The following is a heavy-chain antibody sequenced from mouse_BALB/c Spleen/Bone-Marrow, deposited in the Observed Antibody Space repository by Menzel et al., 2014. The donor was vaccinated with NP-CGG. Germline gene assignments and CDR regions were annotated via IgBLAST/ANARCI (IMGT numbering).Heavy chain of an antibody. V-gene: IGHV4-1*02. Sequence: EVQLQQSGGGLVQPGGSLKLSCAASGFYFSRYWMSWVRQAPGKGLEWIGEINPDSSTINYTPSLKDKFIISRDNAKNTLYLQMSKVRTEDTALYYCARLYYYGYFDYWGQGTTLTVSS. CDR1: GFYFSRYW. J-gene: IGHJ2*01. CDR2: INPDSSTI. D-gene: IGHD1-1*01. CDR3: ARLYYYGYFDY.